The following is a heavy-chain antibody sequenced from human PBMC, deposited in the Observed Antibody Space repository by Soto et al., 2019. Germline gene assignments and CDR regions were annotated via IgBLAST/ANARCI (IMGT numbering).Heavy chain of an antibody. CDR1: GGSISSGGYY. Sequence: SESMSLTCTVSGGSISSGGYYWSWIRQHPGKGLEWIGYIYYSGSTYYNPSLKRRVTISVDTSKNQFSLKLSSVTAADTAVYYCARVDPYGSGSYYWFDPWGQGTLVTVSS. J-gene: IGHJ5*02. D-gene: IGHD3-10*01. CDR3: ARVDPYGSGSYYWFDP. CDR2: IYYSGST. V-gene: IGHV4-31*03.